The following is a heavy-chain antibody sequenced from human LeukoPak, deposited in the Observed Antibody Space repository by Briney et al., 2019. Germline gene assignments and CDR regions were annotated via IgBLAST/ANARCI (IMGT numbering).Heavy chain of an antibody. J-gene: IGHJ2*01. Sequence: PSETLSLTCTVSGGSISSYYWSWIRQPPGKGLEWIGYIYYTGSTNYNPSLKSRVTISVDTSKNQFSLKLSSVTAADTAVYYCARAPVARPPYWYFDLWGRSTLVTVST. D-gene: IGHD6-19*01. CDR3: ARAPVARPPYWYFDL. V-gene: IGHV4-59*01. CDR1: GGSISSYY. CDR2: IYYTGST.